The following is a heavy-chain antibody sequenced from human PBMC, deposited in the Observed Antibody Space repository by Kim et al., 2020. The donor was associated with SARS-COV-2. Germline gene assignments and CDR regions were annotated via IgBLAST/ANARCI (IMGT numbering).Heavy chain of an antibody. CDR3: AKGDYGR. J-gene: IGHJ4*02. Sequence: SGGSTYYADSVKGRFTISRDNSKNTLYLQMNSLRAEDTAVYYCAKGDYGRWGQGTLVTVSS. D-gene: IGHD4-17*01. V-gene: IGHV3-23*01. CDR2: SGGST.